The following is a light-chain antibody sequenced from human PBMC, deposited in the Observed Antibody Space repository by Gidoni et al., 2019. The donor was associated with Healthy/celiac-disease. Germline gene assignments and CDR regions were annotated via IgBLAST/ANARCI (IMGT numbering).Light chain of an antibody. J-gene: IGKJ2*01. V-gene: IGKV3-15*01. CDR2: GAS. Sequence: EIAMTQSPATLSVSPGERATLSCRASQSVSSNLAWYQQKPGQAPRLLIYGASTRATGIPARFSGSGSGTEFTLTISSLQSEDFAVYYCQQYNNWPPEDTFGQGTKLEIK. CDR3: QQYNNWPPEDT. CDR1: QSVSSN.